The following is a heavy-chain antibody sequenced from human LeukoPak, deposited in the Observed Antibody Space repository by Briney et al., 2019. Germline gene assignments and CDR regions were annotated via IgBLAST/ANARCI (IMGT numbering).Heavy chain of an antibody. CDR2: ISYDRSNK. Sequence: GGSLRLSCAASGFTFSSYGMHWVRQAPGKGLEWVAVISYDRSNKYYADSVKGRFTISRDNSKNTLYLQMNSLRAEDTAVYYCAKLLSNSGRFLYWGQGTLVTVSS. V-gene: IGHV3-30*18. CDR3: AKLLSNSGRFLY. CDR1: GFTFSSYG. J-gene: IGHJ4*02. D-gene: IGHD4-23*01.